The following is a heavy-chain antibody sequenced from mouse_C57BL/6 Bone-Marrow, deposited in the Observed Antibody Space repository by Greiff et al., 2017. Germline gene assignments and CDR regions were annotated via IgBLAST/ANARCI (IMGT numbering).Heavy chain of an antibody. CDR3: AREIPDYGSSFYYAMDY. CDR2: LSDGGSYT. Sequence: EVQLVESGGGLVKPGGSLKLSCAASGFTFSSYAMSWVRQTPEKRLEWVATLSDGGSYTYYPDNVKGRFTISRDNAKNNLYLQMSHLKSEDTAMYYCAREIPDYGSSFYYAMDYWGQGTSVTVSS. V-gene: IGHV5-4*01. CDR1: GFTFSSYA. D-gene: IGHD1-1*01. J-gene: IGHJ4*01.